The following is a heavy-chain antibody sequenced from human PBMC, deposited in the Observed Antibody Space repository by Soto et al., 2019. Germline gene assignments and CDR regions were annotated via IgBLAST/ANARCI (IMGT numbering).Heavy chain of an antibody. CDR2: IYPGDSDT. Sequence: GESLKISCKGSGYSFTSYWIGWVRQMPGKGLEWMGIIYPGDSDTRYSPSFQGQVTISADKSISTAYLQWSSLKASDTAMYYCGRHRHTAWAPSEMDVWGEGTAVTV. J-gene: IGHJ6*02. CDR3: GRHRHTAWAPSEMDV. D-gene: IGHD5-18*01. V-gene: IGHV5-51*01. CDR1: GYSFTSYW.